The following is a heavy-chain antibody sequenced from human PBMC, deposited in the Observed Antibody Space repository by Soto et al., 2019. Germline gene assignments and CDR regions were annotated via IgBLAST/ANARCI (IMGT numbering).Heavy chain of an antibody. CDR2: ISGSGGST. D-gene: IGHD3-22*01. J-gene: IGHJ6*02. Sequence: PGGSLRLSCAASGFTFSSYGMHWVRQAPGKGLEWVSAISGSGGSTYYADSVKGRFTISRDNSKNTLYLQMNSLRAEDTAVYYCAKDYYDSSDYYYGMDVWGQGTTVTVSS. V-gene: IGHV3-23*01. CDR3: AKDYYDSSDYYYGMDV. CDR1: GFTFSSYG.